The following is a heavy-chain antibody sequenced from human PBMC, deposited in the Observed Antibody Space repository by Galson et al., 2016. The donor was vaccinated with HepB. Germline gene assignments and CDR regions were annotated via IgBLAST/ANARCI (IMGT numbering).Heavy chain of an antibody. CDR1: GGSISSSHYY. CDR2: VYYSGST. D-gene: IGHD1-26*01. J-gene: IGHJ4*02. CDR3: ATYLGGIVRASDY. Sequence: ETLSLTCTVSGGSISSSHYYCGWIRQPPGKGLEWIGNVYYSGSTYYNPSLKSRVTISVDTSKNQFSLKLTFVTAADTAVYYCATYLGGIVRASDYWGQGTLVTVSS. V-gene: IGHV4-39*01.